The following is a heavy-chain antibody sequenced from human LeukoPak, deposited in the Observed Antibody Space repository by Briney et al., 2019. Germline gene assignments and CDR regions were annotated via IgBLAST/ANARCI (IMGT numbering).Heavy chain of an antibody. D-gene: IGHD5-18*01. CDR3: ARQWGYSYGSFDY. V-gene: IGHV4-39*01. CDR1: GGSTSSNNYY. Sequence: SETLSLTCSVSGGSTSSNNYYWGWIRQPPGKGLEWIGSIYYSGSTYYDASLKSRVTISVDTSKNQVSLKVSSVTAADTAVYYCARQWGYSYGSFDYWGQGALVSVSS. CDR2: IYYSGST. J-gene: IGHJ4*02.